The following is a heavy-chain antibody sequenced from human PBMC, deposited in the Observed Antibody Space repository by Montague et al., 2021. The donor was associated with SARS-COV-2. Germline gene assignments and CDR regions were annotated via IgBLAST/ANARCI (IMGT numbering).Heavy chain of an antibody. J-gene: IGHJ4*02. V-gene: IGHV4-34*01. CDR2: INHRGTT. Sequence: SETLSLTCTVSGGSLSGYYWSWIRQPPGKGLEWIGEINHRGTTNDNPSLKSRVALSLDTSRNQFSLNLNSVTAADTAVYYCARDGEPYYGGFQKSTWYFDYWGQGTLVTVSS. CDR1: GGSLSGYY. CDR3: ARDGEPYYGGFQKSTWYFDY. D-gene: IGHD4-23*01.